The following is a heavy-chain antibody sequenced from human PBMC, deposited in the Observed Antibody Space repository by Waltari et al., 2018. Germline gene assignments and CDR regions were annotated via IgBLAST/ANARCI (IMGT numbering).Heavy chain of an antibody. CDR1: GFPFSTYT. CDR3: TRSSGQDK. D-gene: IGHD6-19*01. V-gene: IGHV3-48*02. J-gene: IGHJ4*02. Sequence: EVQLVESGGGWVQPGGSLRLSCAASGFPFSTYTMNWARQAPGKGLEWISFISDAGGIIYYADSVKGRFTISRDNAKNSLYLQMNSLRDDDTALYYCTRSSGQDKWGQGTLVTVSS. CDR2: ISDAGGII.